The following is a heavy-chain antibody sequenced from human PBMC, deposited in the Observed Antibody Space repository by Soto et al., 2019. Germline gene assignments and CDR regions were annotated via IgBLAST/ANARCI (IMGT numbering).Heavy chain of an antibody. Sequence: EVQLLESGGGFVQPGGSLRLSCVASGFTFRAYALSWVRQAPGKGLEWVSTVSNSDNTYYADSVKGRFTIARDISKNTLYLQVNSLRDEDTAIYYCAKYSGAIVFRWYRDVWGKGTTVTVSS. J-gene: IGHJ6*03. CDR2: VSNSDNT. CDR3: AKYSGAIVFRWYRDV. V-gene: IGHV3-23*01. D-gene: IGHD3-10*01. CDR1: GFTFRAYA.